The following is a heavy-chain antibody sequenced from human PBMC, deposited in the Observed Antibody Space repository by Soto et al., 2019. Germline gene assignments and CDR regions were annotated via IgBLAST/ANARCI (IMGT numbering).Heavy chain of an antibody. D-gene: IGHD1-26*01. V-gene: IGHV4-4*02. CDR3: VPHGGDPYYHDF. CDR1: AGSLSSSSW. Sequence: QVQLQESGPGLVNPSGTLSLTCAVSAGSLSSSSWCSCVRQPPGKALEWMGEIYDSGSTKYNTSLNSRVTISADQSTIDFSLRLSSVTAADTAVYYCVPHGGDPYYHDFWGQGMLVTVSS. J-gene: IGHJ4*02. CDR2: IYDSGST.